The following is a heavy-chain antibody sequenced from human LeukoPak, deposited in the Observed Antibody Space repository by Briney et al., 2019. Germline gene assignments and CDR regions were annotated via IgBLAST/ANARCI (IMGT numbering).Heavy chain of an antibody. CDR3: AKDRSYIAVAGTCDY. J-gene: IGHJ4*02. Sequence: GGSLRLSCAASGFTFSNYWMNWVRQAPGKGLEWVANIKQDGSEKYYADSVKGRFTISRDNSKNTLYLQMNSLRAEDTAVYYCAKDRSYIAVAGTCDYWGQGTLVTVSS. CDR1: GFTFSNYW. V-gene: IGHV3-7*03. CDR2: IKQDGSEK. D-gene: IGHD6-19*01.